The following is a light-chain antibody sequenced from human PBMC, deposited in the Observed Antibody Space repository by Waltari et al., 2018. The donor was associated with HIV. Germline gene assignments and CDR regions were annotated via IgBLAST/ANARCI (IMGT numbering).Light chain of an antibody. CDR2: STS. CDR3: QQHNNWPLT. Sequence: ELVMTQSPATLSVSPGERATLFCRASQSVNSKLAWYQQRPGQAPRLLIFSTSTRATGVPARFSGSGSGTEFTLTISSLQSEDFAVYFCQQHNNWPLTFGGGTKVEIK. V-gene: IGKV3-15*01. CDR1: QSVNSK. J-gene: IGKJ4*01.